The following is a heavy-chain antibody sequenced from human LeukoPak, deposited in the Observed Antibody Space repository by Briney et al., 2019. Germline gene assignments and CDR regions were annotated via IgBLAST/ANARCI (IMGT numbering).Heavy chain of an antibody. V-gene: IGHV4-59*08. CDR2: IYYSGST. CDR3: ARHLYSSGWYAN. CDR1: GGTISSYY. Sequence: PSETLSLTCTVSGGTISSYYWSWIRQPPGKGLEWIGNIYYSGSTNYNPSLKSRVTISVDTSKNQFSLKLSSVTAADTAVYYCARHLYSSGWYANWGQGTLVTVSS. D-gene: IGHD6-19*01. J-gene: IGHJ4*02.